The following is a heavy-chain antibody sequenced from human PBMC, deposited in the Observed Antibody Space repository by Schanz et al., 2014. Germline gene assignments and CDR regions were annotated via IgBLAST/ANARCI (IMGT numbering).Heavy chain of an antibody. D-gene: IGHD6-19*01. CDR1: GFTFSASA. J-gene: IGHJ4*02. CDR2: IRSKPNNYAT. CDR3: AKAGSGWSTAGYYY. Sequence: EVQLVESGGGLVQPGGSLKLSCAASGFTFSASAMHWVRQAPGKGLEWVGHIRSKPNNYATEYAASMKGRFTISRDDSKNTTYLQMNSLRAEDTAVYYCAKAGSGWSTAGYYYWGQGTLVAVSS. V-gene: IGHV3-73*02.